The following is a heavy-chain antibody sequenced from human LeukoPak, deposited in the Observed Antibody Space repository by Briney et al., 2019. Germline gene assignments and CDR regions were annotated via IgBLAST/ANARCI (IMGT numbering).Heavy chain of an antibody. V-gene: IGHV3-15*01. CDR2: IKSKTDGGTT. D-gene: IGHD1-26*01. J-gene: IGHJ4*02. CDR3: STDRIVGATYFDY. CDR1: GFTFSNAW. Sequence: GGSLRLSCAASGFTFSNAWMSWVRQAPGKGLEWVGRIKSKTDGGTTDYAAPVKGRFTISRDDSKNTLYLQMNSLKTEDTAVYYCSTDRIVGATYFDYWGQGTLVTVSS.